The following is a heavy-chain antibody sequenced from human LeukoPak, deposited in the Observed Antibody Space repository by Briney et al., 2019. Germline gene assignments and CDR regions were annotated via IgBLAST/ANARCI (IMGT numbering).Heavy chain of an antibody. Sequence: GGSLRLSCAASGFTFASFAMAWVRQAPGKGLEWVSAIGGSADYTFYADSVRGRFSFSRDNSKNTLYLQMISLRAEDTAIYYCAKDRAYSGYDPGDYWGQGTLVTVSS. V-gene: IGHV3-23*01. CDR3: AKDRAYSGYDPGDY. D-gene: IGHD5-12*01. J-gene: IGHJ4*02. CDR1: GFTFASFA. CDR2: IGGSADYT.